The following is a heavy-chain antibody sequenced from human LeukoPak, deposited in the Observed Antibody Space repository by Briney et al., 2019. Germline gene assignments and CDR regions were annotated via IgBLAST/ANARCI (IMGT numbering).Heavy chain of an antibody. J-gene: IGHJ3*02. CDR1: GFTFSSYA. D-gene: IGHD5-18*01. CDR2: ISYDGSNK. CDR3: ARDGRRIHAFDI. V-gene: IGHV3-30-3*01. Sequence: GGSLRLSCAASGFTFSSYAMHWVRQAPGKGLEWVAVISYDGSNKYYADSMKGRFTISRDNSKNTLYLQMNSLRAEDTAVYYCARDGRRIHAFDIWGQGTMVTVSS.